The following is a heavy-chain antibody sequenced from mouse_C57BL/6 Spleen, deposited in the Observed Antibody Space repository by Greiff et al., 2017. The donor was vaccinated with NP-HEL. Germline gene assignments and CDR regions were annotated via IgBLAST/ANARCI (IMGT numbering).Heavy chain of an antibody. CDR1: GFTFSSYG. J-gene: IGHJ2*01. CDR2: ISSGGSYT. Sequence: EVKLVESGGDLVKPGGSLKLSCAASGFTFSSYGMSWVRQTPDKRLEWVATISSGGSYTYYPDSMKGRFTISRDNAKNTLYLQMSSLKSEDTAMYYCARHTDSNYDFDYWGQGTTLTVSS. D-gene: IGHD2-5*01. CDR3: ARHTDSNYDFDY. V-gene: IGHV5-6*01.